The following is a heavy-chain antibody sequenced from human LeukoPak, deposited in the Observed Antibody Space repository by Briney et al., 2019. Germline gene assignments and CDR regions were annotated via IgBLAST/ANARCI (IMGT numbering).Heavy chain of an antibody. CDR1: GFTFSDYY. CDR2: INARGANS. Sequence: PGGSLRLSCAASGFTFSDYYMSWVRQAPGKGLDWVSSINARGANSWYADSVKGRFTISRDNSRNTLYLQMDSLRAEDTAIYYCARTSDGDYANWLDPWGQGTLVTVSS. V-gene: IGHV3-23*01. J-gene: IGHJ5*02. D-gene: IGHD4-17*01. CDR3: ARTSDGDYANWLDP.